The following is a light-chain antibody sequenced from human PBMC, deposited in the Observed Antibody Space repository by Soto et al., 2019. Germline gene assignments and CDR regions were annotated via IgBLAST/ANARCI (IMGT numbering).Light chain of an antibody. J-gene: IGLJ2*01. CDR1: SSDVGGYKY. CDR2: DVS. V-gene: IGLV2-14*01. Sequence: QSVLTQPASVSGSPGQSITISCTGTSSDVGGYKYVSWYQQHPGKAPKLMIYDVSNRPSGVSNRFSGSKSGNTASLTISGLQPEDEADYYCSSFTSRSTLVFGGGTKLTVL. CDR3: SSFTSRSTLV.